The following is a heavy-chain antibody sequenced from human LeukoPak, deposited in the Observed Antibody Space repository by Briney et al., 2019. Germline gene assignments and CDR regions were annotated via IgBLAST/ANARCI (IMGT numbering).Heavy chain of an antibody. CDR1: GYSISSGYY. V-gene: IGHV4-38-2*01. Sequence: SSETLSLTCAVSGYSISSGYYWGCIRQPPGKGLQWIGSIYHSGSTYYNPSLKSRVTISVDTSKNQLSLKLSSVTAADTAVYYCTRGGAYKPFDYWGQGTLVTVSS. CDR3: TRGGAYKPFDY. CDR2: IYHSGST. D-gene: IGHD5-24*01. J-gene: IGHJ4*02.